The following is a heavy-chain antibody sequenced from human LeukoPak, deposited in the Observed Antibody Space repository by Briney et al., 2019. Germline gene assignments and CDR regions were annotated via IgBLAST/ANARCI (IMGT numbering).Heavy chain of an antibody. CDR1: GFTVSSNS. CDR2: IYSDNT. V-gene: IGHV3-53*01. J-gene: IGHJ4*02. D-gene: IGHD4/OR15-4a*01. Sequence: GGSLRLSCTVSGFTVSSNSMSWVRQAPGKGLEWVSFIYSDNTHYSDSVKGRFTISRDNSKNTLYLQVNSLRAEDTAVYYCARRAGAYSHPYDYWGQGTLVTVSS. CDR3: ARRAGAYSHPYDY.